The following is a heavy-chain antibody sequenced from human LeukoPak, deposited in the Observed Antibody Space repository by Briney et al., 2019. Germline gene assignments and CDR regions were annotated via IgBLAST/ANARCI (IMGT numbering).Heavy chain of an antibody. V-gene: IGHV3-21*01. CDR2: ISTSSTYM. Sequence: PGGSLRLSCAASGFTFSSYSMNWVRQAPGKGLEWVSSISTSSTYMYYADSVKGRFTISRDNGKNSLYLQMNSLRAEDTAVYYCARGRIDAFDIWGQGTMVTVSS. CDR3: ARGRIDAFDI. CDR1: GFTFSSYS. J-gene: IGHJ3*02.